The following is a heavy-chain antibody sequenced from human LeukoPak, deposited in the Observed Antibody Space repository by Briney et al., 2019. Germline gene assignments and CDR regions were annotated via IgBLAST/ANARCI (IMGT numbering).Heavy chain of an antibody. J-gene: IGHJ4*02. V-gene: IGHV3-48*03. CDR2: ISSSGSTI. D-gene: IGHD2-15*01. CDR3: AREDCSGGSCHFDY. CDR1: GFIFSSYE. Sequence: GGPLRLSCAASGFIFSSYEMNWVRQAPGKGLEWVSYISSSGSTIYYADSVKGRFIISRDNAKNSLYLQMNSLRAEDTAVYYCAREDCSGGSCHFDYWGQGTLVTVSS.